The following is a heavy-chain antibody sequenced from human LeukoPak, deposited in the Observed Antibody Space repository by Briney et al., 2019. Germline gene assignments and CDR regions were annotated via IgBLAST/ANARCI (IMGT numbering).Heavy chain of an antibody. CDR1: GFTFSSYV. CDR3: AKGFRDGYNYYFDH. Sequence: PGGSLRLSCAASGFTFSSYVMSWVRQAPGKGLEWVSTISGSGGSTYYADSVKGRFTISRDISKNTLYLQMNSLRAEDTAIYYCAKGFRDGYNYYFDHWGQGTLVTVSS. D-gene: IGHD5-12*01. J-gene: IGHJ4*02. CDR2: ISGSGGST. V-gene: IGHV3-23*01.